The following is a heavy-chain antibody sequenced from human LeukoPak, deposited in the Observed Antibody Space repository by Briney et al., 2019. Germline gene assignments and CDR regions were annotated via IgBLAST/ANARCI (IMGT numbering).Heavy chain of an antibody. J-gene: IGHJ4*02. V-gene: IGHV1-2*02. CDR3: ARGLIIYYFDY. CDR1: GYTFTGYY. CDR2: INPNSGAT. D-gene: IGHD3-10*01. Sequence: ASVTVSCKASGYTFTGYYIHWVRQAPGQGLEWMGWINPNSGATNRAQKFQGRVTMTRDTSISTGYMEVTRLTSDDTAVYYCARGLIIYYFDYWGQGTLVTVSS.